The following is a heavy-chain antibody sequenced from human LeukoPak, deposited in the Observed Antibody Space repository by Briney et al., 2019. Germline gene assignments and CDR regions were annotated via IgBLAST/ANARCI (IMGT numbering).Heavy chain of an antibody. J-gene: IGHJ4*02. Sequence: GGSLRLSCAASGFTFSSYTMNWVRQAPGKGLEWVSYISSSSSTISYADSVKGRFTISRDNAKNSLYLQMNNLRAEDTAVYYCARDYDFWSGYYFDYWGQGTLVTVSS. CDR3: ARDYDFWSGYYFDY. V-gene: IGHV3-48*04. CDR1: GFTFSSYT. D-gene: IGHD3-3*01. CDR2: ISSSSSTI.